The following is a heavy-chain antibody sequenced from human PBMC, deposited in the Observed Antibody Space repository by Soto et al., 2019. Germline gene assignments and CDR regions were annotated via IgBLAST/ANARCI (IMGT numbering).Heavy chain of an antibody. CDR2: IYPGDSDT. J-gene: IGHJ6*02. Sequence: GVSQMISSKGSGCSFTDYWIVWVRQKKGKGLEWLGGIYPGDSDTRYSPSFQGQVTITADKSISTAYLQWSSLKASDTAMYYCARHCSSTSCYGVGEEDYYGMDFWGQGSTVTFS. D-gene: IGHD2-2*01. CDR3: ARHCSSTSCYGVGEEDYYGMDF. V-gene: IGHV5-51*01. CDR1: GCSFTDYW.